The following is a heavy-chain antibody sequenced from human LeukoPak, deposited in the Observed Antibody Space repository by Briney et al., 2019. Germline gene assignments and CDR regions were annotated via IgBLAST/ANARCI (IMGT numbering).Heavy chain of an antibody. D-gene: IGHD3-22*01. V-gene: IGHV3-33*06. CDR2: IWYDGSNK. J-gene: IGHJ4*02. Sequence: GGSLRLSCAASGFTFSSYGMHWVRQAPGKGLEWVAVIWYDGSNKYYADSVKGRFTISRDNSKNTLYLQMNSLRAEDTAVYYCAKVQTLYYDSSGYCDYWGQGALVTVSS. CDR3: AKVQTLYYDSSGYCDY. CDR1: GFTFSSYG.